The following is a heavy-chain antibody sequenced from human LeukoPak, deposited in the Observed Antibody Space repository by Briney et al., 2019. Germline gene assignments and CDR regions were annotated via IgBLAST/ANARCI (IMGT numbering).Heavy chain of an antibody. CDR2: IYYSGST. Sequence: SETLSLTCTVSGGSISSYYWSWIRQPPGKGLEWIGYIYYSGSTNYNPSLKSRVTISVDTSKNQFSLKLSSVTAADTAVYYCARALYDHYGMDVWGQGTTVTVSS. CDR1: GGSISSYY. J-gene: IGHJ6*02. D-gene: IGHD3-16*01. CDR3: ARALYDHYGMDV. V-gene: IGHV4-59*01.